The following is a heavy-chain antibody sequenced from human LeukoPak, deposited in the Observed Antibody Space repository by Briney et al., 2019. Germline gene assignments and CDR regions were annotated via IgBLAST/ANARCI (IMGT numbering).Heavy chain of an antibody. J-gene: IGHJ3*01. CDR2: GHHSGST. CDR3: ARWGEHSTFPVFAFDL. D-gene: IGHD3-10*01. CDR1: GGSIRSHF. Sequence: SETLSLTCTFSGGSIRSHFWNWVRQFPGKGLEWIGFGHHSGSTMYNPSLSSRVALSVDASKNQFSLKLNSVTAADTAVYYCARWGEHSTFPVFAFDLWGQGTMVTVSS. V-gene: IGHV4-59*11.